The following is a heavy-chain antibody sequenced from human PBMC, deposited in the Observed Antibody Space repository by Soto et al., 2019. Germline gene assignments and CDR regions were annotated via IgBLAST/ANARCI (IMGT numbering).Heavy chain of an antibody. J-gene: IGHJ3*02. CDR2: ISYDGSNK. D-gene: IGHD2-15*01. V-gene: IGHV3-30*18. Sequence: PGGSLRLSCAASGFTFSSYGMHWVRQAPGKGLEWVAVISYDGSNKYYADSVKGRFTISRDNSKNTLYLQMNSLRAEDTAAYYCAKDLRTSGYCSGGSCYTGTFDIWGQGTMVTVSS. CDR1: GFTFSSYG. CDR3: AKDLRTSGYCSGGSCYTGTFDI.